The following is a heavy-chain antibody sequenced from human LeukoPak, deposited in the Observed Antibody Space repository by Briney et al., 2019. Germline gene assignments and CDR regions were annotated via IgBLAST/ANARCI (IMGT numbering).Heavy chain of an antibody. CDR2: INPSGGST. J-gene: IGHJ4*02. CDR3: AGASAAAPDYFDY. CDR1: GYTFTGYY. V-gene: IGHV1-46*01. Sequence: GASVKVSCKASGYTFTGYYMHWVRQAPGQGLEWMGIINPSGGSTSYAQKFQGRVTMTRDTSTSTVYMELSSLRSEDTAVYYCAGASAAAPDYFDYWGQGTLVTVSS. D-gene: IGHD6-13*01.